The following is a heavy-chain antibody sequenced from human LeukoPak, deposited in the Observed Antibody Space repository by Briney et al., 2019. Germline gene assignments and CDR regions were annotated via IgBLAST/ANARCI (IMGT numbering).Heavy chain of an antibody. Sequence: DSVKGRFTISRDNAENSLYLQMNSLRAGDTAVYYCARRNDMDTLDFWGQGAMVTVSS. J-gene: IGHJ3*01. D-gene: IGHD3-9*01. V-gene: IGHV3-7*04. CDR3: ARRNDMDTLDF.